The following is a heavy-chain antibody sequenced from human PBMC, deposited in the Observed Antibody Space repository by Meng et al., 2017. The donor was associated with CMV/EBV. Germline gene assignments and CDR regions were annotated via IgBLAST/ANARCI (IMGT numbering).Heavy chain of an antibody. CDR2: IYSGGSST. V-gene: IGHV3-23*03. Sequence: GESLKISCAASGFTFSSYAMSWVRQAPGKGLEWVSVIYSGGSSTYYADSVKGRFTISRDNSKNTLYLQMNSLRAEDTAVYYCARDEAELGWNQENYYYYGMDVWGQGTTVTVSS. J-gene: IGHJ6*02. CDR1: GFTFSSYA. CDR3: ARDEAELGWNQENYYYYGMDV. D-gene: IGHD1-1*01.